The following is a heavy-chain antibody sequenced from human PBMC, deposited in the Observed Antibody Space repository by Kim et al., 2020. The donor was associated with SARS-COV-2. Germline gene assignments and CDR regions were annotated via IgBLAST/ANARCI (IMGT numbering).Heavy chain of an antibody. CDR2: IDPSDSYT. D-gene: IGHD2-15*01. CDR3: ARGGYCSGGSCYGDY. J-gene: IGHJ4*02. Sequence: GESLKISCKGSGYSFTSYWISWVRQMPGKGLEWMGRIDPSDSYTNYSPSFQGHVTISADKSISTAYLQWSSLKASDTAMYYCARGGYCSGGSCYGDYWGQGTLVTVSS. CDR1: GYSFTSYW. V-gene: IGHV5-10-1*01.